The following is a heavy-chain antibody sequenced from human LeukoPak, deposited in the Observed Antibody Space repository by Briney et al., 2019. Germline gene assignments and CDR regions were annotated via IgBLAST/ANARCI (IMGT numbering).Heavy chain of an antibody. J-gene: IGHJ4*02. V-gene: IGHV4-39*07. CDR3: ARHPGDYEGPHFFDY. CDR1: GGSISSSNYY. Sequence: SETLSLTCTASGGSISSSNYYWGWIRQPPGKGLEWIGSIYYSGNTYYNPSLKSRLTISVDTSKNQFSLRLRSVTAADTAVYYCARHPGDYEGPHFFDYWGQGTLVTVSS. D-gene: IGHD4-17*01. CDR2: IYYSGNT.